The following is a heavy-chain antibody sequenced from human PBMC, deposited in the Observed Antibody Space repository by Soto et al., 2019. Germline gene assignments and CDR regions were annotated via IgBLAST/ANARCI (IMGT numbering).Heavy chain of an antibody. J-gene: IGHJ6*02. CDR2: ISYDGSNK. CDR3: ARDSDYYGYYYGMDV. V-gene: IGHV3-30-3*01. CDR1: GFTFSSYA. D-gene: IGHD3-10*01. Sequence: GGSLRLSCAASGFTFSSYAMHWVRQAPGKGLEWVAVISYDGSNKYYADSVKGRFTISRDNSKNTLYLQMNSLRAEDTAVYYCARDSDYYGYYYGMDVWGQGTTVTVSS.